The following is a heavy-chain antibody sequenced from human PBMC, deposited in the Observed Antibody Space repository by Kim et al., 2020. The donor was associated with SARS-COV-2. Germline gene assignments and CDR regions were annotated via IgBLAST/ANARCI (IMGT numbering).Heavy chain of an antibody. D-gene: IGHD2-21*02. CDR1: GFTFSSYA. Sequence: GGSLRLFCTASGFTFSSYAMSWVRQAPGKGLEWVSVIYSGGSSTYYADSVKGRFTISRDNSKNTLYLQMNSLRAEDTAVYYCAKVDCAGDCYPYYFDFWGQGTLVTVSS. J-gene: IGHJ4*02. V-gene: IGHV3-23*03. CDR2: IYSGGSST. CDR3: AKVDCAGDCYPYYFDF.